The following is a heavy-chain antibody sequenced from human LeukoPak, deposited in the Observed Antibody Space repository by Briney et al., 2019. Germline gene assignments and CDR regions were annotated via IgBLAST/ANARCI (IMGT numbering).Heavy chain of an antibody. CDR2: IIPIFGTA. CDR1: GHTFTGYY. J-gene: IGHJ5*02. CDR3: ARDPEQRWFDP. Sequence: SVKVSCKASGHTFTGYYIHWVRQAPGQGLEWMGRIIPIFGTANYAQKFQGRVTITTDESTSTAYMELSSLRSEDTAGYYCARDPEQRWFDPWGQGTLVTVSS. V-gene: IGHV1-69*05. D-gene: IGHD1-14*01.